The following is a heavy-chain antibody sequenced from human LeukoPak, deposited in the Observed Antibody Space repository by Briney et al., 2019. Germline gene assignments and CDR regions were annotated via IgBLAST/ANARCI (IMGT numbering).Heavy chain of an antibody. V-gene: IGHV3-21*01. CDR2: ISSSSSYI. Sequence: GGSLRLSCAASGFTVSRNSMNWVRQAPGKGLEWVSSISSSSSYIYYADSVKGRFTISRDNAKNSLYLQMNSLRAEDTAVYYCARSLTPYYYDSNNFDYWGQGTLVTVSS. CDR3: ARSLTPYYYDSNNFDY. J-gene: IGHJ4*02. D-gene: IGHD3-22*01. CDR1: GFTVSRNS.